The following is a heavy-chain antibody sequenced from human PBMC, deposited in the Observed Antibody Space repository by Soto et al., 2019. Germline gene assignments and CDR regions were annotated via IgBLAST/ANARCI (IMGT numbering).Heavy chain of an antibody. CDR1: GFTLSGYA. Sequence: EVQLAESGGGLAQPGGSLRLSCAASGFTLSGYAMDRVRQAPGKGLEYVSGISSNGVGTYYANSVQGRFTISRDNSKNTVYLQMGSLRPDDMAVYYCARRARPDFYYMDVWGKGTTVTVSS. CDR2: ISSNGVGT. D-gene: IGHD6-6*01. V-gene: IGHV3-64*01. J-gene: IGHJ6*03. CDR3: ARRARPDFYYMDV.